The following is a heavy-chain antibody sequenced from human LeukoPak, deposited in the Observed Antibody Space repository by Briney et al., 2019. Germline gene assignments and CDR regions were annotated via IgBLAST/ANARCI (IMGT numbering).Heavy chain of an antibody. CDR2: IYYSGST. D-gene: IGHD2-15*01. CDR3: ARAYCSGGSCYSDY. J-gene: IGHJ4*02. Sequence: SETLSLTCAVSGGSISSYYWSWIRQPPGKGLEWIGYIYYSGSTNYNPSIKSRVTISVDTSKNQFSLKLSSVTAADTAVYYCARAYCSGGSCYSDYWGQGTLVTVSS. CDR1: GGSISSYY. V-gene: IGHV4-59*01.